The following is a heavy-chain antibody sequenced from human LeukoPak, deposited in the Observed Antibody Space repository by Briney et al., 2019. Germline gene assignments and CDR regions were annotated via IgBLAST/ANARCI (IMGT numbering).Heavy chain of an antibody. CDR2: ISSSGSTI. V-gene: IGHV3-48*03. CDR3: AREGYGMDV. CDR1: GFTFSSYE. Sequence: GGSLRLSCAASGFTFSSYEMNWVRQAPGKGLEWVSYISSSGSTIYYADSVKGRFTIYRDNAKNSLYLQMNSLRAEATAVYYCAREGYGMDVWGQGTTVTVSS. J-gene: IGHJ6*02.